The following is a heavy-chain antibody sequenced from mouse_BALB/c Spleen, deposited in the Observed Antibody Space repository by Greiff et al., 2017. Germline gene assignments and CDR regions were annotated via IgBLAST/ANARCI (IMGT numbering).Heavy chain of an antibody. CDR1: GFTFSDFY. J-gene: IGHJ4*01. D-gene: IGHD1-1*02. CDR3: ARALYGSYAMDY. CDR2: SRNKANDYTT. V-gene: IGHV7-1*02. Sequence: EVQLVESGGGLVQPGGSLRLSCATSGFTFSDFYMEWVRQPPGKRLEWIAASRNKANDYTTEYSASVKGLFIVSRDTSQSILYLQMNALRAKDTAICVGARALYGSYAMDYWGQGTSVTVSS.